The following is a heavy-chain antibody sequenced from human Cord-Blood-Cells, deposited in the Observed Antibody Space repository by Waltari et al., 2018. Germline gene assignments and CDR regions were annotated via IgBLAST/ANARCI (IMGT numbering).Heavy chain of an antibody. V-gene: IGHV4-34*01. CDR2: INHSGST. J-gene: IGHJ3*02. D-gene: IGHD7-27*01. Sequence: QVQLQQWGAGLMKPSETLSLTCAVSGGSFSGYYWSCIRQPPGKGLEWIGEINHSGSTNYNPSLKSRVTISVDTSKNQFSLKLSSVTAADTAVYYCARWDLTGAYHDAFDIWGQGTMVTVSS. CDR3: ARWDLTGAYHDAFDI. CDR1: GGSFSGYY.